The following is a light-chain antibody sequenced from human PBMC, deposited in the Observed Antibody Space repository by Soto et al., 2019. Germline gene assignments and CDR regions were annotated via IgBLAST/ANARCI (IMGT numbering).Light chain of an antibody. CDR1: QSIGTS. CDR3: QQSSSIRPIT. J-gene: IGKJ4*01. Sequence: DIQMTQSPSSLSASVGDRVTITCRASQSIGTSLNWYQQKPRNAPKFLIYGSSSLQSGVPSRFSGSGSGTDFTLPISSLQPEDVATYYCQQSSSIRPITFGGGTKVDFK. CDR2: GSS. V-gene: IGKV1-39*01.